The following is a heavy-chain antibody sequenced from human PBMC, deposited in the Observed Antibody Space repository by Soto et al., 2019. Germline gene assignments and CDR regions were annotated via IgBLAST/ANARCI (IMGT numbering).Heavy chain of an antibody. CDR2: SYHSGST. CDR3: ARGVTTVTTIDY. CDR1: GGSISSGGYS. Sequence: QLQLQESGSGLVKPSQTLSLTCAVSGGSISSGGYSWSWIRQPPGKGLGWIGYSYHSGSTYYNPSRKSRVTISVDRSKNQFSLKLSSVTAADTAVYYCARGVTTVTTIDYWGQGTLVTVSS. D-gene: IGHD4-17*01. V-gene: IGHV4-30-2*01. J-gene: IGHJ4*02.